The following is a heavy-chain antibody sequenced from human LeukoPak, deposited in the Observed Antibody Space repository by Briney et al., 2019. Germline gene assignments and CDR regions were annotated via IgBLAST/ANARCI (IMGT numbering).Heavy chain of an antibody. CDR1: GFTFSSSW. CDR2: INRDGSSA. J-gene: IGHJ2*01. CDR3: ARVLWFGELLTSWYFDL. D-gene: IGHD3-10*01. Sequence: PGGSLRLSCAASGFTFSSSWVHWVRQALGKGLVCVSRINRDGSSASYAESVKGRFTISRDNAKNMLYLQLNSLRDEDTAVYYCARVLWFGELLTSWYFDLWGRGTLVTVSS. V-gene: IGHV3-74*01.